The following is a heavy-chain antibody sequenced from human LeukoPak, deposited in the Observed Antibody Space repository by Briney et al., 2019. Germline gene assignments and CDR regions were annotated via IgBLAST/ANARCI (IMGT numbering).Heavy chain of an antibody. V-gene: IGHV3-23*01. D-gene: IGHD4-17*01. CDR1: GFTFANYA. Sequence: GGSLRLSCAASGFTFANYAMGWVRQTPGKGPEWVSSLSGSSGTTYYADSVKGRFTISRDNSKDTLYLQMNSLRVEDAAVYYCVNSKGNYGDFIFESWGQGTLVTVSS. J-gene: IGHJ4*02. CDR2: LSGSSGTT. CDR3: VNSKGNYGDFIFES.